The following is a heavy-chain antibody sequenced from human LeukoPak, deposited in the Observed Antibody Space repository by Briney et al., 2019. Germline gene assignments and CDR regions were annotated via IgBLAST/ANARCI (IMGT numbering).Heavy chain of an antibody. D-gene: IGHD1-26*01. V-gene: IGHV3-30*04. Sequence: GGSLRLSCAASGFTFSSYAMHWVGQAPGKGLEWVAVISYDGNNKYYADSVKGRFTISRDNSKNTLYLQMNSLRTEDTAVYYCARSRRRELLGTYFDYWGQGTLVTVSS. CDR1: GFTFSSYA. CDR3: ARSRRRELLGTYFDY. J-gene: IGHJ4*02. CDR2: ISYDGNNK.